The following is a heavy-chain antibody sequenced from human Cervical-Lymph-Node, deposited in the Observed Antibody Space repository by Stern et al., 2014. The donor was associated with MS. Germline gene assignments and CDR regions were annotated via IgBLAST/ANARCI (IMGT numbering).Heavy chain of an antibody. CDR2: ISSSSSYI. V-gene: IGHV3-21*01. CDR3: ATRDY. J-gene: IGHJ4*02. Sequence: EDQLVESGGGLVKPGGSLRLSCAASGYTFSSYSMHWVRQAPGNGLELVSSISSSSSYISYADSVKGRFTISRDNAKNSLYLQMNSLRAEDTAVYYCATRDYWGQGTLVTVSS. CDR1: GYTFSSYS.